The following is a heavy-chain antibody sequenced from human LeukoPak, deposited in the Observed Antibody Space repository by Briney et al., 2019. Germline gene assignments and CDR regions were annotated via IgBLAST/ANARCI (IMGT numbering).Heavy chain of an antibody. D-gene: IGHD6-13*01. CDR1: GFTFSSYG. Sequence: GGSLRLSCAASGFTFSSYGMHWVRQAPGKGLEWVAVIWYDGSNKYYADSVKGRFTISRDNSKNTLYLQMNSLRAEDTAVYYCAKDSRYSSSWSYFDYWGQGTLVTVSS. J-gene: IGHJ4*02. V-gene: IGHV3-30*02. CDR3: AKDSRYSSSWSYFDY. CDR2: IWYDGSNK.